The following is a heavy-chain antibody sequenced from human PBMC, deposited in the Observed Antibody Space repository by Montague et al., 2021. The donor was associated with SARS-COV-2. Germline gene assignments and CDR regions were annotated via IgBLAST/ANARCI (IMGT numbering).Heavy chain of an antibody. CDR2: IYYSGST. CDR1: GGSISSSSYY. Sequence: SETLSLTCTVSGGSISSSSYYWGWIRQPPGKGLEWIGSIYYSGSTYYNPSLKSRVTISVDTSKNQFSLKLSSVTAADTAVYYCARQEPIVVVVAAARGWFDPWGQGTLFTVSS. V-gene: IGHV4-39*01. D-gene: IGHD2-15*01. CDR3: ARQEPIVVVVAAARGWFDP. J-gene: IGHJ5*02.